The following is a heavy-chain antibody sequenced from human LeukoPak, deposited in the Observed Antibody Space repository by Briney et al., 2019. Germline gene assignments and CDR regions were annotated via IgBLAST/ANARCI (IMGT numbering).Heavy chain of an antibody. Sequence: PSQTLSLTCTVSGGSISSGSYYWSWIPQPAGKGLEWIGRIYTSGSTNYNPALKSRVTISVDTSKNQFSLKLSSVTAADTAVYYCARDSPTTSFDYWGQGTLVTVSS. V-gene: IGHV4-61*02. D-gene: IGHD1-26*01. CDR3: ARDSPTTSFDY. J-gene: IGHJ4*02. CDR2: IYTSGST. CDR1: GGSISSGSYY.